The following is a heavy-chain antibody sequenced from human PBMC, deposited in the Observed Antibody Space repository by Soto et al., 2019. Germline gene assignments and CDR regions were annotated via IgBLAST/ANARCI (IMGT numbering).Heavy chain of an antibody. Sequence: GGSLRLSCAASGLSFSSYALSWVRQAPGKGLEWVSSISGRASYTFYADSVQGRFTISRDNYKNTLYLQINSLRAEDTAVYYCAKIPYFKTTRTRYYFDYWVQGPLVTVSS. J-gene: IGHJ4*02. CDR3: AKIPYFKTTRTRYYFDY. D-gene: IGHD1-1*01. CDR1: GLSFSSYA. V-gene: IGHV3-23*01. CDR2: ISGRASYT.